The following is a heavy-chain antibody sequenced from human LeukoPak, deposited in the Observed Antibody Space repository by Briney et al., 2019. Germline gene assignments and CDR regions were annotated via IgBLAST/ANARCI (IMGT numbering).Heavy chain of an antibody. J-gene: IGHJ4*02. CDR1: Y. CDR3: ATDYYDSSGYLS. D-gene: IGHD3-22*01. Sequence: YWSWIRQPPGXGLEWIGEINHSGSTNYNPSLKSQVTISVDTSKNQFSLKLSSVTAADTAVYYCATDYYDSSGYLSWGQGTLVTVSS. CDR2: INHSGST. V-gene: IGHV4-34*01.